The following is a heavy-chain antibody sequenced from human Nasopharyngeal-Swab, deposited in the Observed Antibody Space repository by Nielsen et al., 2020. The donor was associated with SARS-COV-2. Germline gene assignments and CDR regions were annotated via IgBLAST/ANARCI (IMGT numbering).Heavy chain of an antibody. V-gene: IGHV4-31*02. CDR2: IYYSGST. D-gene: IGHD3-22*01. J-gene: IGHJ4*02. CDR3: ARGAIDYYDSSGYGD. Sequence: SRQTPGKGLEWIGYIYYSGSTYYNPSLKSRVTISVDTSKNQFSLKLSSVTAADTAVYYCARGAIDYYDSSGYGDWGQGTLVTVSS.